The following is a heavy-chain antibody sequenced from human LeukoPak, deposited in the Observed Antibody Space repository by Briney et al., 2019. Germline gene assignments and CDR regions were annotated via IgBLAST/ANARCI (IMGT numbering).Heavy chain of an antibody. V-gene: IGHV3-7*01. Sequence: GGSLRLSCAASGFTFSNFWLTWVRQAPGKGLEWVANIKEDGSEKHYVDSVKGRFTISRDNAKNSLYLQMNSLRAEDTAVYYCARDYTGGWNDYWGQGTLVTVSS. D-gene: IGHD7-27*01. CDR3: ARDYTGGWNDY. CDR1: GFTFSNFW. CDR2: IKEDGSEK. J-gene: IGHJ4*02.